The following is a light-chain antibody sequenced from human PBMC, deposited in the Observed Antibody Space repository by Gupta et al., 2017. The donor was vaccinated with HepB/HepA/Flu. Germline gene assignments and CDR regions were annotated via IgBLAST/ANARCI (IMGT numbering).Light chain of an antibody. V-gene: IGKV3-15*01. CDR1: QSVSSN. CDR3: QQCNNWLALT. J-gene: IGKJ4*01. Sequence: EIVMTQSPATLSVSPGERATLFCRASQSVSSNVAWYQQKPGQAPRLRIYGASTRATGIPARFSGSGSGTEFTLTISSLQSEDFAVYYCQQCNNWLALTFGGGTKVEIK. CDR2: GAS.